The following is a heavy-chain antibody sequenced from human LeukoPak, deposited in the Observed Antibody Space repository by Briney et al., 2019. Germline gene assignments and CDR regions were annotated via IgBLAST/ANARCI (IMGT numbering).Heavy chain of an antibody. CDR3: ARDGMVRGADASDI. D-gene: IGHD3-10*01. Sequence: EASVKVSCKASGYTFTSYGISWVRQAPGQGLEWMGWISAYNGNTNYAQKLQGRVTMTTDTSTSTAYMELRSLRAEDTALYHCARDGMVRGADASDIWGQGTMVTVSS. CDR2: ISAYNGNT. CDR1: GYTFTSYG. J-gene: IGHJ3*02. V-gene: IGHV1-18*01.